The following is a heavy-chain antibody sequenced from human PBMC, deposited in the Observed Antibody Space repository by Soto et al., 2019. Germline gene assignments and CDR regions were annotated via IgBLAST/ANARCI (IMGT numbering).Heavy chain of an antibody. V-gene: IGHV3-33*01. CDR1: GFTFSSYG. CDR3: ARDIRYCSGGSCYFLGEIDY. Sequence: GGSLRLSCAASGFTFSSYGMHWVRQAPGKGLEWVAVIWYDGSNKYYADSVKGRFTISRDNSKNTLYLQMNSLRAEDTAVYYCARDIRYCSGGSCYFLGEIDYWGQGTLVTVSS. CDR2: IWYDGSNK. D-gene: IGHD2-15*01. J-gene: IGHJ4*02.